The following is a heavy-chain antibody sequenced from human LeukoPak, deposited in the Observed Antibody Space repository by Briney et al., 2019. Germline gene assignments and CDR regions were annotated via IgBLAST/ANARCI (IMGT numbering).Heavy chain of an antibody. CDR2: ISYDGSNK. J-gene: IGHJ3*02. Sequence: GGSLRLSCAASGFTFSSYAMHWVRQAPGKGLEWVAVISYDGSNKYYADSVKGRFTISRDNSKNTLYLQMNSLRAEDTAVYYCARDRSQLLNTGAFDIWGQGTMVTVSS. D-gene: IGHD2-2*01. CDR3: ARDRSQLLNTGAFDI. V-gene: IGHV3-30-3*01. CDR1: GFTFSSYA.